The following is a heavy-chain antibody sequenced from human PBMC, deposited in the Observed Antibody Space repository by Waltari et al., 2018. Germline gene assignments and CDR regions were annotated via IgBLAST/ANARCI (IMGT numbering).Heavy chain of an antibody. CDR1: GYTFLDYY. CDR2: VVPKDGDT. J-gene: IGHJ6*03. D-gene: IGHD4-17*01. Sequence: EVQMVQSGADVEKPGATVIISCKVSGYTFLDYYMHWVQQAPGNGLAWMGLVVPKDGDTIYAEKFQSRVTITADTSTDTAYMELSSRRSEDTAVEYCGTGQSTVITGTDYRDDWGKGTTVTVSS. CDR3: GTGQSTVITGTDYRDD. V-gene: IGHV1-69-2*01.